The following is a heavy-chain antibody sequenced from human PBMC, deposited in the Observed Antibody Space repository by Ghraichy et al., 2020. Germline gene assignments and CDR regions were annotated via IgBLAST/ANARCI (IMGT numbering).Heavy chain of an antibody. CDR1: GYTFTGYY. V-gene: IGHV1-2*06. D-gene: IGHD1-1*01. CDR3: ARAIGQKLQLERRPYYYYYMDV. CDR2: INPNSGGT. Sequence: ASVKVSCKASGYTFTGYYMHWVRQAPGQGLEWMGRINPNSGGTNYAQKFQGRVTMTRDTSISTAYMELSRLRSDDTAVYYCARAIGQKLQLERRPYYYYYMDVWGKGTSVTVSS. J-gene: IGHJ6*03.